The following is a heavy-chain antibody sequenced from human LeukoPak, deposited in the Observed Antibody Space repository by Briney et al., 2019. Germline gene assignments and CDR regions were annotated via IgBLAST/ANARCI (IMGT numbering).Heavy chain of an antibody. V-gene: IGHV4-59*01. J-gene: IGHJ4*02. D-gene: IGHD1-26*01. CDR2: IYYSGST. Sequence: PSETLSPTCTVSGGSISSYYWSWLRQPPGQGLEWIGYIYYSGSTNYNPSLESRVTISVDTSKNQFSLKLSSVTAADTAVYYCASTLYSVSYYLTQLDYWGQGTLVTVSS. CDR1: GGSISSYY. CDR3: ASTLYSVSYYLTQLDY.